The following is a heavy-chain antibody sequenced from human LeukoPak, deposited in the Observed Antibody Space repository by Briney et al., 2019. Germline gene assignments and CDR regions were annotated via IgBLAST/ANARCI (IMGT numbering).Heavy chain of an antibody. CDR2: ISGVGGTT. J-gene: IGHJ4*02. V-gene: IGHV3-23*01. CDR1: GFTFSDYA. CDR3: AAWLAPFDF. D-gene: IGHD6-19*01. Sequence: PGGSLRLSCAASGFTFSDYAMSWVRQAPGKGLEWVSGISGVGGTTFYADSVKGRFTISRDNSKNSLYLQMNSLRAEDTAVYYCAAWLAPFDFWGQGTLVTVSS.